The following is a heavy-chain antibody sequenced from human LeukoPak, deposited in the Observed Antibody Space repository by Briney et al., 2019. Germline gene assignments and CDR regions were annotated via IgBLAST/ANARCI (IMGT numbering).Heavy chain of an antibody. D-gene: IGHD3-22*01. CDR3: AVYYYDNSGYLPFDY. CDR1: GYSFTTYW. Sequence: GESLKISCKGSGYSFTTYWIAWLRQMPGKGLERMGIIYPGDSNTRYSPSFQGQVIISADKSISTAYLQWSSLKASDTAMYYCAVYYYDNSGYLPFDYWGQGTLVTVSS. V-gene: IGHV5-51*01. J-gene: IGHJ4*02. CDR2: IYPGDSNT.